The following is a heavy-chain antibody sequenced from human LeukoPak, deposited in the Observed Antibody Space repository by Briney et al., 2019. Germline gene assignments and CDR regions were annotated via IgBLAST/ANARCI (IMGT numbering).Heavy chain of an antibody. V-gene: IGHV3-30*03. CDR1: GFTFSSYW. D-gene: IGHD5-12*01. Sequence: GGSLRLSCAVSGFTFSSYWMSWVRQAPGKGLEWVAVISFDGSNKYYADSVKGRFTISRDNSKNTLDLQLSSLRPEDTAIYYCTRDQLAYSGYDTLFHYWGQGTLVTVSS. CDR3: TRDQLAYSGYDTLFHY. J-gene: IGHJ1*01. CDR2: ISFDGSNK.